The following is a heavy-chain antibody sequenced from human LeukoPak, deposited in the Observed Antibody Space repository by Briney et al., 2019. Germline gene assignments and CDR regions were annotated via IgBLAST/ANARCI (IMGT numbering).Heavy chain of an antibody. Sequence: PGGSLRLSCAASGFTFSDYYMSWIRQAPGKGLEWVSYISSSGSTIYYADSVKGRFTISRDNAKKFLYLQMNSLRAEDTAVYYCAKDPLGYCSGGSCYSVLFDYWGQGTLVTVSS. CDR3: AKDPLGYCSGGSCYSVLFDY. D-gene: IGHD2-15*01. J-gene: IGHJ4*02. CDR2: ISSSGSTI. V-gene: IGHV3-11*01. CDR1: GFTFSDYY.